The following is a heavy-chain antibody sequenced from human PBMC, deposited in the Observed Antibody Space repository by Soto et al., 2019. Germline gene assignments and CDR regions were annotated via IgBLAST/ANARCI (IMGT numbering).Heavy chain of an antibody. Sequence: QLQLQESGPGLVKPSETLSLTCTVSGGSISSSSYYWGWIRQPPGKGLEWIGRIYYSGSTYYNPSHKSRVTISVDTSKNQFSLKLSSVTAADTAVYYCARHFGSGWSHVPFDYWGQGTLVTVSS. CDR3: ARHFGSGWSHVPFDY. CDR1: GGSISSSSYY. V-gene: IGHV4-39*01. CDR2: IYYSGST. D-gene: IGHD6-19*01. J-gene: IGHJ4*02.